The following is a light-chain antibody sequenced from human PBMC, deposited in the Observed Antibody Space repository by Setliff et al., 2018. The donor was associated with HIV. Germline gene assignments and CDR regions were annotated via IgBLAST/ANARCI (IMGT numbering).Light chain of an antibody. Sequence: QSALTQPASVSGSPGQSITISCTGISSDVGGYYSVSWYHQHPGKAPKLMIYDIINRPSGVSNRFSSYRSGNTASLTISGLQVEYEADYYFSSYTTSSTLYVFGPGTKVT. V-gene: IGLV2-14*03. CDR1: SSDVGGYYS. J-gene: IGLJ1*01. CDR2: DII. CDR3: SSYTTSSTLYV.